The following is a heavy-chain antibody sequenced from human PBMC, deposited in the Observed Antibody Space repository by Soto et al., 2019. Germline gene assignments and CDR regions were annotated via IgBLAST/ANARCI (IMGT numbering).Heavy chain of an antibody. J-gene: IGHJ6*02. D-gene: IGHD3-10*01. CDR1: GGSISSYY. V-gene: IGHV4-59*01. CDR2: IYYSGST. Sequence: ETLSLTCTVSGGSISSYYWSWIRQPPGKGLEWIGYIYYSGSTNYNPSLKSRVTISVDTSKNQFSLKLSSVTAADTAVYYCARITMVRGVPPPNYYYYGMDVWGQGTTVTVSS. CDR3: ARITMVRGVPPPNYYYYGMDV.